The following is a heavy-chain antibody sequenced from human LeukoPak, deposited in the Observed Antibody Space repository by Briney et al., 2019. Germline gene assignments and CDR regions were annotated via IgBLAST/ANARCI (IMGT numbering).Heavy chain of an antibody. CDR1: GGSISSYY. Sequence: PSETLSPTCTVSGGSISSYYWSWIRQPAGKGVEWIGRIYTSGSTNYNPSPKSRVTMSVDTSKNQFSLKLSSVTAADTAVYYCARVFDSPEWPYYYYMDVWGKGTTVTVSS. CDR3: ARVFDSPEWPYYYYMDV. CDR2: IYTSGST. D-gene: IGHD3-3*01. V-gene: IGHV4-4*07. J-gene: IGHJ6*03.